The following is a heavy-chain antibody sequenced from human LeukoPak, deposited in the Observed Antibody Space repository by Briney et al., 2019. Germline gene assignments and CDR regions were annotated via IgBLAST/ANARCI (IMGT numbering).Heavy chain of an antibody. CDR2: IYYSGST. V-gene: IGHV4-39*07. J-gene: IGHJ4*02. CDR1: GGSISGSSYY. D-gene: IGHD5-18*01. Sequence: SETLSLTCTVSGGSISGSSYYWGWIRQSPVKGLKWIGSIYYSGSTYHNPSLKSRVTISVDTSKNQFSLKLSSVTAADTAVYYCARLGRRGYSYGLLDYWGQGTLVTVSS. CDR3: ARLGRRGYSYGLLDY.